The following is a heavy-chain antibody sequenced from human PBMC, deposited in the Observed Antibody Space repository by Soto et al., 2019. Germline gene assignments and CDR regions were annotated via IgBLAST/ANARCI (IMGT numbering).Heavy chain of an antibody. D-gene: IGHD6-13*01. V-gene: IGHV2-5*02. CDR2: IYWDDDK. CDR3: AHRLAATGLFDY. CDR1: GFSLSTSGVG. J-gene: IGHJ4*02. Sequence: QITLKESGPTLVKPTQNLTLTCTFSGFSLSTSGVGVGWIRQPPGKALEWLALIYWDDDKRYSPSLKSRLTITKDTSKNQVVLTMTNMDPVDTAAYYCAHRLAATGLFDYWGQGTLVTVSS.